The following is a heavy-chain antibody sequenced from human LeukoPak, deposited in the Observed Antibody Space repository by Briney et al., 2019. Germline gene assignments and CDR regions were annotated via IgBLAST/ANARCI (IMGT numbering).Heavy chain of an antibody. CDR2: IGGSDGRT. V-gene: IGHV3-23*01. CDR1: GFTFRSFA. CDR3: AKQGYTTSWLYFDS. Sequence: GGSLRLSCAAFGFTFRSFAMSWVRQAPGKGLEWVSVIGGSDGRTYYADSVKGRFTISRDNSKNTLYLHMNILRAEDTAVYYCAKQGYTTSWLYFDSWGQGTLVTVSS. J-gene: IGHJ4*02. D-gene: IGHD2-2*01.